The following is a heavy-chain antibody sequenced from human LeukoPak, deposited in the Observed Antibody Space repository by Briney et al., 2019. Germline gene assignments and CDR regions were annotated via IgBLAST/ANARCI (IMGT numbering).Heavy chain of an antibody. D-gene: IGHD5-18*01. CDR3: ARRSGYSYGWGPYYFDY. J-gene: IGHJ4*02. V-gene: IGHV4-30-2*01. CDR2: IYHSGST. Sequence: SETLSLTCAVSGGSISSRGYSWGWIRQPPGKGLESILYIYHSGSTYYNPSLKSRVTISVDRSKNQFSLKLSSVTAADAAVYYCARRSGYSYGWGPYYFDYWGQGTLVTVSS. CDR1: GGSISSRGYS.